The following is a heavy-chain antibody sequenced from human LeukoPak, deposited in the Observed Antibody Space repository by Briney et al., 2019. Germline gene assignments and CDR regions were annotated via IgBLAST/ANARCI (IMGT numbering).Heavy chain of an antibody. Sequence: GASVKVSCKASGGTFSSYAISWVRQAPGQGLEWMGGIIPIFGTANYAQKFQGRVTITADESTSTAYMELSSLRSEDTAVYYCAQSYGSGSYSLDYWGQGTLVTVSS. V-gene: IGHV1-69*13. CDR1: GGTFSSYA. D-gene: IGHD3-10*01. CDR2: IIPIFGTA. CDR3: AQSYGSGSYSLDY. J-gene: IGHJ4*02.